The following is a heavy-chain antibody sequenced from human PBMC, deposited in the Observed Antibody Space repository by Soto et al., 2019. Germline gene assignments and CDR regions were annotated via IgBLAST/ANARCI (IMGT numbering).Heavy chain of an antibody. D-gene: IGHD2-15*01. V-gene: IGHV5-10-1*01. J-gene: IGHJ4*02. CDR1: GYSFTNNW. CDR2: IDPSDSYT. Sequence: GESLKISCKGSGYSFTNNWISWVRQIPGKGLEWMGRIDPSDSYTNYSPSFQGHVTISADKSISTAYLQWSSLKASDTAMYYCASLKLGYCSGGSCANWGQGTLVTVSS. CDR3: ASLKLGYCSGGSCAN.